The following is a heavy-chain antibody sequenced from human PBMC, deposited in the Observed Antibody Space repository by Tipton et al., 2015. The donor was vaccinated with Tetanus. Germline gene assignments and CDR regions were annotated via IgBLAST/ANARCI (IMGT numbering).Heavy chain of an antibody. CDR1: GFTFSSYA. CDR3: ARAYYYDSSGYSGPSDY. Sequence: SLRLSCAASGFTFSSYAMHWVRQAPGKGLEYVSAISSNGGSTYYANSVKGRFTISRDNSKNTLYLQMGSLRAEDMAVHYCARAYYYDSSGYSGPSDYWGQGTQVTVSS. V-gene: IGHV3-64*01. D-gene: IGHD3-22*01. CDR2: ISSNGGST. J-gene: IGHJ4*02.